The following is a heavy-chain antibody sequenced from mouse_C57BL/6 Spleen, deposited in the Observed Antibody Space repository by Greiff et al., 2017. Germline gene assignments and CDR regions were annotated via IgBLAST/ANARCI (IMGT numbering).Heavy chain of an antibody. CDR2: INPNNGGT. J-gene: IGHJ4*01. Sequence: VQLMESGPELVKPGASVKISCKASGYTFTDYYMNWVKQSHGKSLEWIGDINPNNGGTSYNQKFKGKATLTVDKSSSTAYMELRSLTSEDSAVYYCARGYYGAMDYWGQGTSVTVSS. V-gene: IGHV1-26*01. CDR1: GYTFTDYY. D-gene: IGHD1-1*01. CDR3: ARGYYGAMDY.